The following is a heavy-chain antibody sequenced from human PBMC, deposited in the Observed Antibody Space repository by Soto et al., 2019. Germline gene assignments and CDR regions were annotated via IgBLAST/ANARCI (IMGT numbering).Heavy chain of an antibody. CDR3: ARVLGGYSGYDESFAFDI. CDR2: IIPILGIA. D-gene: IGHD5-12*01. J-gene: IGHJ3*02. V-gene: IGHV1-69*02. Sequence: GASVKVSCKASGGTFSSYTISWVRQAPGQGLEWMGRIIPILGIANYAQKFQGRVTITADKSTSTAYMELSSLRSEDTAVYYCARVLGGYSGYDESFAFDIWGQGTMVTVSS. CDR1: GGTFSSYT.